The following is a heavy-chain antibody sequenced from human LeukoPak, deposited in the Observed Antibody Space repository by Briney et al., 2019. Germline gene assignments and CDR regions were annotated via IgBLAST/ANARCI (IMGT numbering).Heavy chain of an antibody. D-gene: IGHD5-18*01. V-gene: IGHV3-48*04. J-gene: IGHJ4*02. CDR2: ISSSSSTI. Sequence: GGSLRLSCAASGFTFSSYAMSWVRQAPGMGLEWVSYISSSSSTIYYYADSVKGRFTISRDNAKNSLYLQMNSLRAEDTAVYYCARGLGPLWGLGYWGQGTLVTVSS. CDR1: GFTFSSYA. CDR3: ARGLGPLWGLGY.